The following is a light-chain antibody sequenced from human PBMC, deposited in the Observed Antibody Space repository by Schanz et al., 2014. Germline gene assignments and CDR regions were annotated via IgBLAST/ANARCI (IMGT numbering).Light chain of an antibody. CDR2: GAS. Sequence: EIVLTQSPGTLSLSPGERATLSCRASQTVSSDYLAWYQHKPGQAPRLVIYGASRKATGIPDRFSGSGSGTNFTLTISSLEPEDFAVYYCQQYGNSPPFTFGQGTRLEIK. J-gene: IGKJ2*01. CDR3: QQYGNSPPFT. CDR1: QTVSSDY. V-gene: IGKV3-20*01.